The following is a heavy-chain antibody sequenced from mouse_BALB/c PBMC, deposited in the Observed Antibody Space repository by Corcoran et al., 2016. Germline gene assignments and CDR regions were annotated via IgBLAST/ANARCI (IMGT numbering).Heavy chain of an antibody. CDR3: ARRANDYGSGFAY. CDR1: GFSLSTSGMG. V-gene: IGHV8-12*01. J-gene: IGHJ3*01. Sequence: QVTLKESGPGILQPSQTLSLTCSFSGFSLSTSGMGVSWIRQPSGKGLEWLAHIYWDDDKRYNPSLKSRLTISKDTSRNQVFLKITSVDTADTATYYCARRANDYGSGFAYWGQGTLVTVSA. D-gene: IGHD1-1*01. CDR2: IYWDDDK.